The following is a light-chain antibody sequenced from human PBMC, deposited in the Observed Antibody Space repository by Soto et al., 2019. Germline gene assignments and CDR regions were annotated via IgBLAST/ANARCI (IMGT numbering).Light chain of an antibody. V-gene: IGKV1-9*01. CDR3: QQLQSYPC. J-gene: IGKJ4*01. Sequence: DIQLTQTPSFLSASVGDRVTITCRASQGISSYLAWYQQKPGRAPKLLIYAASTLQSGVPSRFSGSGSETEFTLTISSLQPEDFATYYCQQLQSYPCFGGGTKVEIK. CDR2: AAS. CDR1: QGISSY.